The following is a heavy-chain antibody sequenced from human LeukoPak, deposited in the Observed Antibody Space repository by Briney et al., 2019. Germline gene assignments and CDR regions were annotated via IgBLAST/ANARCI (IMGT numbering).Heavy chain of an antibody. D-gene: IGHD2-15*01. J-gene: IGHJ4*02. Sequence: GGSLRLSCAASGFTFSSYGMHWVRQAPGKGLEWVAVIWYGGSNKYYADSVKGRFTISRDSSKNTLFLQMNSLRAEDTAVYYCAGELIEGGINYWGQGTLVTVSS. CDR2: IWYGGSNK. CDR3: AGELIEGGINY. V-gene: IGHV3-33*08. CDR1: GFTFSSYG.